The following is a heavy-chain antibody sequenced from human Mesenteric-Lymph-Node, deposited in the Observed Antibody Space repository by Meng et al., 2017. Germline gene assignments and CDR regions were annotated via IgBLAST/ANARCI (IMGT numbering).Heavy chain of an antibody. Sequence: GESLKISCTASGFTFRNYWMTWVRQSPGKGLEWVANIKGDGSEKYYVDSVKGRFTISRDNSKNSLYLQMNSLRVEDTAVYYCAGGLAYCGGDCDYWGQGTLVTVSS. D-gene: IGHD2-21*02. CDR2: IKGDGSEK. CDR3: AGGLAYCGGDCDY. V-gene: IGHV3-7*01. J-gene: IGHJ4*02. CDR1: GFTFRNYW.